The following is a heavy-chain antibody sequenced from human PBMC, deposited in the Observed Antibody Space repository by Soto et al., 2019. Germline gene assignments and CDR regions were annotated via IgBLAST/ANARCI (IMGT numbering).Heavy chain of an antibody. CDR3: VRDGSKSLRDWFDP. V-gene: IGHV4-4*07. CDR2: VYATGTT. Sequence: SETLCLTCNVSGGTLSKFYWAWIRKTAGNGLEWMGRVYATGTTDYNPSLRSRVAMSVDISKKTFSLRLRSVTGADSGVYYCVRDGSKSLRDWFDPWGQGILVTSPQ. J-gene: IGHJ5*02. CDR1: GGTLSKFY.